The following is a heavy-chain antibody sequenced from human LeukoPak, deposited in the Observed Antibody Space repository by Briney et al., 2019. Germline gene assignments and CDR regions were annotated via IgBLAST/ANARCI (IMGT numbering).Heavy chain of an antibody. CDR1: GFTFSSYA. D-gene: IGHD3-22*01. Sequence: GSLRLSCAASGFTFSSYAMHWVRQAPGKGLEWVAVISYDGSSKYYADSVKGRFTISRDNSKNTLYLQMNSLRAEDTAVYYCARENYYDSSGEIDYWGQGTLVTVSS. CDR2: ISYDGSSK. V-gene: IGHV3-30*01. J-gene: IGHJ4*02. CDR3: ARENYYDSSGEIDY.